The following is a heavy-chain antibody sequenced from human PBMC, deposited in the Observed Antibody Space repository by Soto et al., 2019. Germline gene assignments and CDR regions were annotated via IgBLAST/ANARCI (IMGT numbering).Heavy chain of an antibody. V-gene: IGHV1-69*06. Sequence: EASVKVSCKASGGTFSSLAISWVRQAPGQGLEWMGGLVPVFGTANYAQKFQGRVTITADTSTSTSYMELGSLRSEDTAVYYCARSPGGFDYWGPGTLLTVSS. J-gene: IGHJ4*02. D-gene: IGHD3-16*01. CDR1: GGTFSSLA. CDR3: ARSPGGFDY. CDR2: LVPVFGTA.